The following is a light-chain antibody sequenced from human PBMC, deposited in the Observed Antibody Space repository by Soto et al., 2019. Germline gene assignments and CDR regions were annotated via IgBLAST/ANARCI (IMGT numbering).Light chain of an antibody. CDR1: QSVSSN. CDR3: QQYNNWPPWT. Sequence: EIVMTQSPATLSVSPGERATLSSRASQSVSSNLAWYQQKPAQAPRLLIYGASTRATGIPVRFSRSGSGTEFTPTNSSLQSEDFAVYYWQQYNNWPPWTFGLGTKVEIK. V-gene: IGKV3-15*01. J-gene: IGKJ1*01. CDR2: GAS.